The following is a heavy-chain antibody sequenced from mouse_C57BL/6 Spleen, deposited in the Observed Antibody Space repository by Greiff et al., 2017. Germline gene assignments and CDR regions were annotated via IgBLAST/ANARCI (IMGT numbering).Heavy chain of an antibody. J-gene: IGHJ4*01. Sequence: VQLQQSGPELVKPGASVKLSCKASGYTFTSYDINWVKQRPGQGLEWIGWIYPRDGSTKYNEKFKGKATLTVDTSSSTAYMELHSLTSEDSAVYFCARYYYGSSLSYAMDYWGQGTSVTVSS. CDR1: GYTFTSYD. D-gene: IGHD1-1*01. CDR2: IYPRDGST. V-gene: IGHV1-85*01. CDR3: ARYYYGSSLSYAMDY.